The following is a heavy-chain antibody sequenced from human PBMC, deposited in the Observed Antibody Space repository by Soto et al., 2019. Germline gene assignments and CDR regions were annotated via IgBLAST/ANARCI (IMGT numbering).Heavy chain of an antibody. CDR1: GFTFSSYG. Sequence: PGGSLRLSCAASGFTFSSYGMHWVRQAPGKGLEWVAVISYDGSNKYDADSVKGRFTISRDNSKNTLYLQMDSLRAEDTAVYYCAKDPFRKATLRDNHYYGMDVWGQGTTVTVSS. CDR2: ISYDGSNK. CDR3: AKDPFRKATLRDNHYYGMDV. V-gene: IGHV3-30*18. J-gene: IGHJ6*02.